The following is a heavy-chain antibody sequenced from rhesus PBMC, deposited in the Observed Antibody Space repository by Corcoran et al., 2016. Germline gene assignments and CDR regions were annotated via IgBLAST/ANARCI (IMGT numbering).Heavy chain of an antibody. V-gene: IGHV4-122*02. CDR2: FSSSGST. D-gene: IGHD5-24*01. CDR3: ARDLRSAGTVP. Sequence: QLQLQESGAGLVKPSEPLSLTRAVAGYSISSGYGWSWISPPPGKGLGWIGYFSSSGSTSYTPSLKTRVTMSSFTPRTLFSPNLGSVTAADTALYYGARDLRSAGTVPWGQGVLVTVSS. J-gene: IGHJ4*01. CDR1: GYSISSGYG.